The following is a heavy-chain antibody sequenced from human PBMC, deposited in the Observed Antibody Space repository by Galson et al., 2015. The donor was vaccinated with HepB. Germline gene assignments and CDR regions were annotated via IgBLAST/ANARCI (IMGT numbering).Heavy chain of an antibody. Sequence: SLGLYCAASGFTVSTYYMSWVRQAPGKGLEWVSVIYTGGGTYYADSVRGRFTISRDTSKNTLYLQMNSLRADDTAVYYCARGLGSSSVYWGQGTLVTVSS. J-gene: IGHJ4*02. CDR2: IYTGGGT. CDR3: ARGLGSSSVY. D-gene: IGHD6-6*01. CDR1: GFTVSTYY. V-gene: IGHV3-53*01.